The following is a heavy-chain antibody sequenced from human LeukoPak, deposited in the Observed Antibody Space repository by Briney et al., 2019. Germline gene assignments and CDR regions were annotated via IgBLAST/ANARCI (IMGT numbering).Heavy chain of an antibody. Sequence: SETLSLTCTVSGYSISSAYYWAWIRQPPGKGLEWIGSIYHSGSTYYNPSLKSRVTISVDTSKNQFSLKLGSVTAADTAVYYCARRQGLLDYFDYWGQGTLVTVSS. CDR3: ARRQGLLDYFDY. CDR1: GYSISSAYY. J-gene: IGHJ4*02. V-gene: IGHV4-38-2*02. CDR2: IYHSGST.